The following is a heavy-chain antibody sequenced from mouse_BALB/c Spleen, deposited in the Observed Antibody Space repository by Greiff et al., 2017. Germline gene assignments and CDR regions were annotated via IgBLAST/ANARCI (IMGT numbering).Heavy chain of an antibody. Sequence: EVNVVESGGGLVQPGGSLRLSCATSGFTFTDYYMSWVRQPPGKALEWLGFIRNKANGYTTEYSASVKGRFTISRDNSQSILYLQMNTLRAEDSATYYCARGGYFDYWGQGTTLTVSS. CDR2: IRNKANGYTT. J-gene: IGHJ2*01. V-gene: IGHV7-3*02. CDR3: ARGGYFDY. CDR1: GFTFTDYY.